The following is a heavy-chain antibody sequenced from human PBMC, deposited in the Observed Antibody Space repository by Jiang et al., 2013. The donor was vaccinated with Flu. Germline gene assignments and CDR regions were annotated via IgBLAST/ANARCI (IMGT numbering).Heavy chain of an antibody. CDR3: ARSICSGTICYGDFLKDY. J-gene: IGHJ4*02. CDR1: GYNFATYW. V-gene: IGHV5-10-1*01. CDR2: IDPRDSYT. Sequence: GAEVKKPGESLTISCKGSGYNFATYWISWVRQMPGRGPEWMGYIDPRDSYTTYSPSFQGHVTISVDTSINTAYLHWSSLKASDTAMYYCARSICSGTICYGDFLKDYWGQGTLVTVSS. D-gene: IGHD2-2*01.